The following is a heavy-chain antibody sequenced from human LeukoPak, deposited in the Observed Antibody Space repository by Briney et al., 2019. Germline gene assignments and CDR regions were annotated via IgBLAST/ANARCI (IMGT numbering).Heavy chain of an antibody. Sequence: GGSLRLSCAASGFTFSSYAMSWVRQAPGKGLEWVSYISSSATTMYYADSVKDRFIISRDNAKNSLFLQMNSLRAEDTAVYYCARGDYDKYGMDVWGQGTTVTVSS. CDR2: ISSSATTM. CDR1: GFTFSSYA. V-gene: IGHV3-48*04. CDR3: ARGDYDKYGMDV. J-gene: IGHJ6*02.